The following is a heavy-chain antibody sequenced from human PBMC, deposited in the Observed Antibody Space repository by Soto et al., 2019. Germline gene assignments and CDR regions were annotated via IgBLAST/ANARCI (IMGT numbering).Heavy chain of an antibody. V-gene: IGHV1-8*01. J-gene: IGHJ4*02. CDR3: ARADSSGFGRGGNDY. CDR1: GYTFTSYD. Sequence: QVQLVQSGAEVKKPGASVKVSCKASGYTFTSYDINWVRQATGQGLEWMGWMNPNSGNTGYAQKFQGRVTMTRNTALSTAYIGLSSLRSGDPAVYYCARADSSGFGRGGNDYWGQGTLVTVSS. CDR2: MNPNSGNT. D-gene: IGHD3-22*01.